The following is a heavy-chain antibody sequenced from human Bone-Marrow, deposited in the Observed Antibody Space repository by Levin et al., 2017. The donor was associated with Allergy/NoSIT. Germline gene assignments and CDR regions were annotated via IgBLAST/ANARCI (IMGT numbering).Heavy chain of an antibody. D-gene: IGHD1-26*01. CDR1: EFIFSAFG. J-gene: IGHJ4*02. Sequence: PGGSLRLSCAASEFIFSAFGMHWVRQAPGKGLEYVASIFDNGSKQSYADSVKGRFTISRDNSKSTLYLQMNSLRVEDTAVYFCTSYRGRDNFLLWGQGTLVTISS. CDR2: IFDNGSKQ. CDR3: TSYRGRDNFLL. V-gene: IGHV3-30*02.